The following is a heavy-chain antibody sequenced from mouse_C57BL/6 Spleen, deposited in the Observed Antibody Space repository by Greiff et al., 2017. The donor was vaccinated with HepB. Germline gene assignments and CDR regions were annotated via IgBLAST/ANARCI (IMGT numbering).Heavy chain of an antibody. CDR1: GYTFTDYE. CDR3: TRGALPGADY. Sequence: QVQLKQSGAELVRPGASVTLSCKASGYTFTDYEMHWVKQTPVHGLEWIGAIDPETGGTAYNQKFKGKAILTADKSSSTAYMELRSLTSEDSAVYYCTRGALPGADYWGQGTTLTVSS. V-gene: IGHV1-15*01. J-gene: IGHJ2*01. CDR2: IDPETGGT.